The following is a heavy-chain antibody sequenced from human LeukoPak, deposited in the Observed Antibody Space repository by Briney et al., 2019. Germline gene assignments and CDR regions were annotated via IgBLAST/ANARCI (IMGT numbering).Heavy chain of an antibody. D-gene: IGHD6-6*01. Sequence: ASVKVSCKASGYTFTGYDMHWVRQAPGQGLEWMGRINPNSGSTNYAQKFQGRVTMTRDTSISTAYMELSRLRSEDTAGYYCASGTNHCIGARPTHLKYFYYMDVWGKGTTVTVSS. CDR1: GYTFTGYD. CDR2: INPNSGST. CDR3: ASGTNHCIGARPTHLKYFYYMDV. V-gene: IGHV1-2*06. J-gene: IGHJ6*03.